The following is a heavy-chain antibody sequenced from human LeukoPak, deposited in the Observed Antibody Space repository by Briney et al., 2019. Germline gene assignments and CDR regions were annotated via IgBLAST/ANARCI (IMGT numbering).Heavy chain of an antibody. V-gene: IGHV1-2*02. D-gene: IGHD2-15*01. CDR1: GYTFTGYY. Sequence: ASVKVSCKASGYTFTGYYMHWVRQAPGQGLEWMGWINPNSGGTNYAQKFQGRVTMTRDTSISTAYMELSRLRSDDTAVYYCARLADPQQYYFDYWGQGTLVTVSS. CDR3: ARLADPQQYYFDY. J-gene: IGHJ4*02. CDR2: INPNSGGT.